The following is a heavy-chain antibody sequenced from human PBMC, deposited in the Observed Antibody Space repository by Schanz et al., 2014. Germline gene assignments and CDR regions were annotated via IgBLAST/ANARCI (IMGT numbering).Heavy chain of an antibody. J-gene: IGHJ4*02. D-gene: IGHD3-10*01. V-gene: IGHV1-69*02. CDR2: IIPILGIA. CDR3: TSEAHNHDGLRSYSNV. CDR1: GGTFNSYT. Sequence: QLQLVQSGAEVKKPGSSMKVSCKASGGTFNSYTINWVRQAPGQGLEWMGRIIPILGIANYAQKFQGRLTMTTDTSTSTAYMELRSLRSDDTAVYYCTSEAHNHDGLRSYSNVWGQGTLVTVTS.